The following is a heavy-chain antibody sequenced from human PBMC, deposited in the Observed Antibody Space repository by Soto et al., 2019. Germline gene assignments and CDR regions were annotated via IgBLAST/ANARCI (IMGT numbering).Heavy chain of an antibody. V-gene: IGHV3-23*01. CDR3: ARYIPGVRYYGMDV. D-gene: IGHD2-2*01. Sequence: GGSLRLSCAASGFTFRSYAMSWVRQAPGKGLEWVSRIGRSGTPTYYADSVKGRFTISRDNSGNTLYLEMNSLRAEDTAVYYCARYIPGVRYYGMDVWGQGTTVTVSS. CDR1: GFTFRSYA. CDR2: IGRSGTPT. J-gene: IGHJ6*02.